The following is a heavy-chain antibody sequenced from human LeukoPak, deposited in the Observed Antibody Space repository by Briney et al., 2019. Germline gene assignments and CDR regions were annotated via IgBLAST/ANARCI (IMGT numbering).Heavy chain of an antibody. D-gene: IGHD6-13*01. CDR1: GFTFSSYS. CDR3: ASTRIAALRSPDY. V-gene: IGHV3-21*01. J-gene: IGHJ4*02. Sequence: TGGSLRLSCAASGFTFSSYSMNWVRQAPGKGLEWVSSISSSSYIYYADSVKGRFTISRDNAKNSLYLQMNSLRAEDTAVYYCASTRIAALRSPDYWGQGTLVTVSS. CDR2: ISSSSYI.